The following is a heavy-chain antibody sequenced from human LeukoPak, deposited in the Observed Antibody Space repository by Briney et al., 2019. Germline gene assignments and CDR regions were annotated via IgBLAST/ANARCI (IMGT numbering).Heavy chain of an antibody. V-gene: IGHV4-30-2*01. CDR2: IYHSGST. D-gene: IGHD6-19*01. CDR3: AASRSGIAVADDAFDI. J-gene: IGHJ3*02. Sequence: SETLSLTCTVSGGSISSGGYYWSWIRQPPGKGLEWIGYIYHSGSTYYNPSLKSRVTISVDRSKNQFSLKLSSVTAADTAVYYCAASRSGIAVADDAFDIWGQGTMVTVSS. CDR1: GGSISSGGYY.